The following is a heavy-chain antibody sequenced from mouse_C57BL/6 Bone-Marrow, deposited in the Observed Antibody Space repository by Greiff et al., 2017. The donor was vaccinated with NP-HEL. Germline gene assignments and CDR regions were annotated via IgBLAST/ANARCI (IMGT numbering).Heavy chain of an antibody. CDR3: ASQTGKVAWFAY. CDR1: GFSLTSYG. D-gene: IGHD4-1*01. CDR2: IWSGGST. V-gene: IGHV2-2*01. Sequence: VQLQQSGPGLVQPSQSLSITCTVSGFSLTSYGVHWVRQSPGKGLEWLGVIWSGGSTDYNAAFISRLSISKDNSKSQVFFKMNSLQADDTAIYYCASQTGKVAWFAYWGQGTLVTVSA. J-gene: IGHJ3*01.